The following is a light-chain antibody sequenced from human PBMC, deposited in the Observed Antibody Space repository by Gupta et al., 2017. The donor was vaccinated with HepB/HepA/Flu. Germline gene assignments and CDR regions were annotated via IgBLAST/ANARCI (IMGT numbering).Light chain of an antibody. Sequence: DIQMTQSPSTLSASVGDRVTITCRASQSISNWLAWYQQKPGKAPKLLIYKASSLESGVPSRFSGSGSGTEFTLTISSLQPDDFATYYCQQENNTSATFGQGTKVDI. CDR3: QQENNTSAT. J-gene: IGKJ1*01. CDR2: KAS. V-gene: IGKV1-5*03. CDR1: QSISNW.